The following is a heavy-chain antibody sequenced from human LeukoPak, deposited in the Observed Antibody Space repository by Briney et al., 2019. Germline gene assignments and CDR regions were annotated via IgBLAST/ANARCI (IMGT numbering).Heavy chain of an antibody. CDR3: ARDRPGDVDTAMVLFDY. J-gene: IGHJ4*02. D-gene: IGHD5-18*01. V-gene: IGHV4-4*07. CDR2: IYTSGST. CDR1: GGSISSYY. Sequence: SETLSLTCTVSGGSISSYYWSWIRQPAGKGLEWIGRIYTSGSTNYNPSLKSRVTMSVDTSKNQFSLKLSSVTAADTAVYYCARDRPGDVDTAMVLFDYWGQGTLVTVSS.